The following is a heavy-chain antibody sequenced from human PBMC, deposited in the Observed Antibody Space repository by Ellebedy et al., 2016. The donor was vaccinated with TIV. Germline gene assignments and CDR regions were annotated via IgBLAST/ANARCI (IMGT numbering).Heavy chain of an antibody. V-gene: IGHV3-30*04. J-gene: IGHJ4*02. CDR1: GFTFGSYA. CDR2: LSYDGSNE. D-gene: IGHD5-18*01. Sequence: GESLKISCAASGFTFGSYAMHWVRQAPGKGLEWVAVLSYDGSNEYYADSVKGRFTISRDNSKNTLYLQMNSLRADDTAVFHCARAQGGGHTYGNFDYWGQGALVTVSS. CDR3: ARAQGGGHTYGNFDY.